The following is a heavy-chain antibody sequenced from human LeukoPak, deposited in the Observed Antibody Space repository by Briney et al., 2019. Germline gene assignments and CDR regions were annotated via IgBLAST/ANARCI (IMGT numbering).Heavy chain of an antibody. Sequence: GGSLRLSCAASGFTFDDYAMHWVRQVPGKGLEWVSLISGDADSTNYADSVKGRFAISRDNSKNTLYLQMYSLRTEDTALYYCAKDTPPGVWGQGTLVTVSS. CDR3: AKDTPPGV. D-gene: IGHD3-10*01. J-gene: IGHJ4*02. V-gene: IGHV3-43*02. CDR1: GFTFDDYA. CDR2: ISGDADST.